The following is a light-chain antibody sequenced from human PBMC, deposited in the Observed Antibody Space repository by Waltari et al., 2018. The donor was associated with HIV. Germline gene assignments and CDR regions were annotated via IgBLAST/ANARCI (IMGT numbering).Light chain of an antibody. CDR1: TSDIGAYDY. V-gene: IGLV2-14*01. J-gene: IGLJ2*01. CDR3: SSYTAANTIL. CDR2: QVS. Sequence: QSALTQPASVSGSLGQSLTVSCTGTTSDIGAYDYVSWYQQRPDKAPTLIIYQVSKRPAGVSHRFSGSKSGNTASLTISGLQSDDESTYFCSSYTAANTILFGGGTKLTVL.